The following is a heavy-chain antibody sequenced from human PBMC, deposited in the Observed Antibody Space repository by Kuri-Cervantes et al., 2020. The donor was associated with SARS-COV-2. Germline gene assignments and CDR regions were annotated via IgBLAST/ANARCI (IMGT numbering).Heavy chain of an antibody. CDR1: GGSISSYY. Sequence: ESLKISCTVSGGSISSYYWSWIRQPAGKGLEWIGRIYTSGSTNYNPSLKSRVTISVDTSKNQFSLKLSSVTAADTAVYYCAGRGHSYGYEGYYYYMDVWGKGTTVTVSS. D-gene: IGHD5-18*01. J-gene: IGHJ6*03. CDR2: IYTSGST. V-gene: IGHV4-4*07. CDR3: AGRGHSYGYEGYYYYMDV.